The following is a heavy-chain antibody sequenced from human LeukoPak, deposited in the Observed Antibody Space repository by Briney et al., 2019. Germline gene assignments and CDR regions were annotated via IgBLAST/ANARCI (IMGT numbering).Heavy chain of an antibody. J-gene: IGHJ4*02. CDR1: GFTFSSYW. V-gene: IGHV3-7*01. CDR2: IKLDGSEK. Sequence: GGSLRLSCAASGFTFSSYWMSWVRQAPGKGLEWVANIKLDGSEKYYVDSVRGRFTISRDNAKNSLYLQMNSLRAEDTAVYYCARDKSSSSYYYWGQGTLVTVSS. D-gene: IGHD6-13*01. CDR3: ARDKSSSSYYY.